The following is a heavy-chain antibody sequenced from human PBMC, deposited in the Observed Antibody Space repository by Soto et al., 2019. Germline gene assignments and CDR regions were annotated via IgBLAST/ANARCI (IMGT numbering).Heavy chain of an antibody. CDR1: GYTFTSYD. D-gene: IGHD2-2*02. V-gene: IGHV1-8*01. CDR2: MNPNSGNT. Sequence: QVPLVQSGAEVKKPGASVKVSCKASGYTFTSYDINWVRQATGQGLEWMGWMNPNSGNTGYAQKFQGRVTMTRNTSISTAYMELSSLRSEDTAVYYCARGGRYCSSTSCYSDPSHADYWGQGTLVTVSS. J-gene: IGHJ4*02. CDR3: ARGGRYCSSTSCYSDPSHADY.